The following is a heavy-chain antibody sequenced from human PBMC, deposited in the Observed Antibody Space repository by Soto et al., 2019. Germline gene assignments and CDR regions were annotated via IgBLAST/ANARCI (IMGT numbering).Heavy chain of an antibody. Sequence: GGSLRLSCAASGFTFSSYSMNWVRQAPGKGLEWVSSISSSSIYIYYADSVKGRFTISRDNAKNSLYLQMNSLRAEDTAVYYCARVAGYCSGGSCYGYYYYMDVWGKGTTVTVSS. V-gene: IGHV3-21*01. D-gene: IGHD2-15*01. CDR2: ISSSSIYI. CDR3: ARVAGYCSGGSCYGYYYYMDV. J-gene: IGHJ6*03. CDR1: GFTFSSYS.